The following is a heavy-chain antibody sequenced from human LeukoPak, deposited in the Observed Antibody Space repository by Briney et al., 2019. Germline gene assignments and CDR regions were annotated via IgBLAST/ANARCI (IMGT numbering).Heavy chain of an antibody. Sequence: GGSLRLSCAASGFTFSNAWMTWVRQAPGTGLESVGRIKSKTDGGTTDYAAPVKGRFTISRDDSKNTLYLQMNSLKTEDTAVYYCTTEWLHERNFDYWGQGTLVTVSS. CDR3: TTEWLHERNFDY. CDR2: IKSKTDGGTT. D-gene: IGHD3-22*01. CDR1: GFTFSNAW. J-gene: IGHJ4*02. V-gene: IGHV3-15*01.